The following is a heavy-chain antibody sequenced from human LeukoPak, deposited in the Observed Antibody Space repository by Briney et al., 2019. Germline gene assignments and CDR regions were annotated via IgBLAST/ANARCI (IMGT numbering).Heavy chain of an antibody. V-gene: IGHV3-7*01. CDR1: GFTFSSYW. CDR2: IKQDGSEK. CDR3: ARVDLTIFGVVIPYYYYYMDV. D-gene: IGHD3-3*01. J-gene: IGHJ6*03. Sequence: GGSLRLSCAASGFTFSSYWMSWVRQAPGKGLEWVANIKQDGSEKYYVDSVKGRFTISRDNAKNSLYLQMNSLRAEDTAVYYCARVDLTIFGVVIPYYYYYMDVWGKGTTVTVSS.